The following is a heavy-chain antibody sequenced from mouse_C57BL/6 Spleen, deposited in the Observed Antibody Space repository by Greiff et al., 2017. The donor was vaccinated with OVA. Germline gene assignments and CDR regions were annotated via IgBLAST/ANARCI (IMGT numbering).Heavy chain of an antibody. Sequence: EVQLVESGGGLVKPGGSLKLSCAASGFTFSDYGMHWVRQAPEQGLEWVAYISSGSSTIYYADTVKGRFTISRDNATNTLFLQMTSLRSEDEAMYYCARLYGYTEGLAYWGQGTLVTVSA. CDR3: ARLYGYTEGLAY. D-gene: IGHD2-2*01. CDR2: ISSGSSTI. CDR1: GFTFSDYG. V-gene: IGHV5-17*01. J-gene: IGHJ3*01.